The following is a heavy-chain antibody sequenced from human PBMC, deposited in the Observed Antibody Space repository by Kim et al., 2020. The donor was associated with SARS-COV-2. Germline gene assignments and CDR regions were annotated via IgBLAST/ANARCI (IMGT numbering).Heavy chain of an antibody. Sequence: GGSLRLSCAASGFTFSSYGMHWVRQAPGKGLEWVAVISYDGSNKYYADSVKGRFTISRDNSKNTLYLQMNSLRAEDTAVYYCAKENGGNSGGIPYWGQGTLVTVSS. J-gene: IGHJ4*02. CDR2: ISYDGSNK. CDR3: AKENGGNSGGIPY. D-gene: IGHD2-21*02. CDR1: GFTFSSYG. V-gene: IGHV3-30*18.